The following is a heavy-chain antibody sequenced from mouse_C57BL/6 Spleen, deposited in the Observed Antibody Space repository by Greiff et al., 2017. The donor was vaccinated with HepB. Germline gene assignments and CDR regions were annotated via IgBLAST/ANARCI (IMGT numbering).Heavy chain of an antibody. D-gene: IGHD2-1*01. CDR2: SRNKANDYTT. CDR1: GFTFSDFY. Sequence: DVKLVESGGGLVQSGRSLRLSCATSGFTFSDFYMEWVRQAPGKGLEWIAASRNKANDYTTEYSASVKGRFIVSRDTSQSILYLQMNALRAEDTAIYYCAREARVTTRVWYFDVWGTGTTVTVSS. V-gene: IGHV7-1*01. J-gene: IGHJ1*03. CDR3: AREARVTTRVWYFDV.